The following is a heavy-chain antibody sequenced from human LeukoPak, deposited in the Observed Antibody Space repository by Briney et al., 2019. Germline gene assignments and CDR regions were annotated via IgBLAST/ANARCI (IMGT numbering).Heavy chain of an antibody. CDR3: ARGGLNYDFWSGYYTLDY. J-gene: IGHJ4*02. D-gene: IGHD3-3*01. CDR1: GGTFSSYA. V-gene: IGHV1-69*05. Sequence: SVKVSCKASGGTFSSYAISWVRQAPGQGLEWMGGIIPIFGTANYAQKFQGRVTITTDESTSTAYMELSSLRSEDTAVYYCARGGLNYDFWSGYYTLDYWGQGTLVTVSS. CDR2: IIPIFGTA.